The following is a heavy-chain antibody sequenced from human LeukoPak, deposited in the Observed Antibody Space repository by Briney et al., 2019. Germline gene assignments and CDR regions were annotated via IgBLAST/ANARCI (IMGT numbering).Heavy chain of an antibody. CDR3: ARQRTYYFDY. CDR2: IYYSRNT. CDR1: GGSISSGGYY. J-gene: IGHJ4*02. V-gene: IGHV4-31*03. D-gene: IGHD1-7*01. Sequence: SETLSLTCTVSGGSISSGGYYWSWIRQHPGKGLEWIGYIYYSRNTYYNPSLKSRVSISVDTSKNQFSLKLSSVTAADTAVYYCARQRTYYFDYWGQGTLVTVSS.